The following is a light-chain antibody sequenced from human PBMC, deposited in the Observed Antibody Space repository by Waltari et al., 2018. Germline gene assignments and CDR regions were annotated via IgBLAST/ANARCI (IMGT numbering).Light chain of an antibody. J-gene: IGLJ3*02. V-gene: IGLV8-61*01. CDR2: KGS. CDR1: SGSLSSTTS. Sequence: QTVVTQEPSLSVSPGGTVPLTCALSSGSLSSTTSATWYQQTPGQAPRTLVYKGSSRSYGVPDRFSGSILGNKAALTITGAQADDESDYYCSLYMGSGIWVFGGGTKLTVL. CDR3: SLYMGSGIWV.